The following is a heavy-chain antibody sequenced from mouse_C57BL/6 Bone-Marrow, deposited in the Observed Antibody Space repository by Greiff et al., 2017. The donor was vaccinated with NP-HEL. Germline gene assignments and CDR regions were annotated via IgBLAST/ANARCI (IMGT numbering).Heavy chain of an antibody. CDR1: GYTFTSYW. CDR2: IDPSDSYT. J-gene: IGHJ4*01. D-gene: IGHD5-1*01. CDR3: ARESAYDGAMDY. Sequence: QVQLQQPGAELVKPGASVKLSCKASGYTFTSYWMQWVKQRPGQGLEWIGEIDPSDSYTNYNQQFKGKATLTVDTSSSTAYMQLSSLTSEDAAVYYCARESAYDGAMDYWGQGTSVTVSS. V-gene: IGHV1-50*01.